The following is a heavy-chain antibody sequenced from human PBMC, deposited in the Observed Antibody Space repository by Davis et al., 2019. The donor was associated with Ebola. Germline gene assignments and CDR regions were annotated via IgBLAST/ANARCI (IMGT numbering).Heavy chain of an antibody. J-gene: IGHJ4*02. V-gene: IGHV1-18*04. Sequence: AASVKVSCKASGYTFTSYGITWVRQAPGQGLEWMGWINPHNGNTNYAQSVQGRVTMTTDTSTSTAYMELSSLRSEDTAVYYCARDSGYSDYWGQGTLVTVSS. CDR1: GYTFTSYG. D-gene: IGHD3-10*01. CDR2: INPHNGNT. CDR3: ARDSGYSDY.